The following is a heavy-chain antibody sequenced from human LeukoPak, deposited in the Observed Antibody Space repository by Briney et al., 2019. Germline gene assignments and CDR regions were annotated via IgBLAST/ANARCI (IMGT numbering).Heavy chain of an antibody. V-gene: IGHV1-69*06. J-gene: IGHJ4*02. CDR1: GGTFSSYA. CDR3: ASFYDGLVYY. D-gene: IGHD5/OR15-5a*01. Sequence: SVKVSCKASGGTFSSYAISWVRQAPGQGLEWMGGIIPIFGTANYAQKFQGRVTITADKSTSTAYMELSSLRSEDTAVYYRASFYDGLVYYWGQGTLVTVSS. CDR2: IIPIFGTA.